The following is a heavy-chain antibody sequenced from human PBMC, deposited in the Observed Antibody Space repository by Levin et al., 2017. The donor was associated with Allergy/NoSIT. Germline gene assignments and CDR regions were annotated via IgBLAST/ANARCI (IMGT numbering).Heavy chain of an antibody. Sequence: GESLKISCAASGFTFDDYGMSWVRQAPGKGLEWVSGINWNGGSTGYADSVKGRFTISRDNAKNSLYLQMNSLRAEDTALYYCARQGGQLLRRAFDIWGQGTMVTVSS. CDR2: INWNGGST. D-gene: IGHD5-18*01. CDR3: ARQGGQLLRRAFDI. J-gene: IGHJ3*02. CDR1: GFTFDDYG. V-gene: IGHV3-20*04.